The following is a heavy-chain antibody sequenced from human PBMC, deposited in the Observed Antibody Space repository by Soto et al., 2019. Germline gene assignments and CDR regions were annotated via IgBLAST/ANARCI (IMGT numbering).Heavy chain of an antibody. CDR2: VSGSGGST. CDR1: GFTFSSYA. CDR3: AKDRCSSTSCYLPYYYYYGMDV. J-gene: IGHJ6*02. D-gene: IGHD2-2*01. V-gene: IGHV3-23*01. Sequence: EVQLLESGGGLVQPGGSLRLSCAASGFTFSSYAMSWVRQAPGKGLEWVSAVSGSGGSTYYEDYVKGRFTISRDNSKLSLYLQMNSLRAEDTAVYYCAKDRCSSTSCYLPYYYYYGMDVWGQGTTVTVSS.